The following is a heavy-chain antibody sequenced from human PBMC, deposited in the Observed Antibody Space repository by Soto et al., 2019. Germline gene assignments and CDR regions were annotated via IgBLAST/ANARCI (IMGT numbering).Heavy chain of an antibody. V-gene: IGHV1-18*01. CDR1: GYTFTSYG. Sequence: GASVKVSCKASGYTFTSYGISWVRQAPGQGLEWMEWISAYNGNTNYAQKLQGRVTMTTDTSTSTAYMELRSLRSDDTAVYYCARESSGKYYDSSGYIDYWGQGTLVTVSS. J-gene: IGHJ4*02. CDR3: ARESSGKYYDSSGYIDY. D-gene: IGHD3-22*01. CDR2: ISAYNGNT.